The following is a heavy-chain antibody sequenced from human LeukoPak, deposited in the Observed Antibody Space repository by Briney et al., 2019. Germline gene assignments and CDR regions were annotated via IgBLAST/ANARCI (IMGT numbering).Heavy chain of an antibody. J-gene: IGHJ4*02. V-gene: IGHV5-51*01. Sequence: GESLKISCKGSGYSFTNYWIAWVRQMPGKGLELMGIIYPGDSDTRYSPPFQGQVTISADKSISTVYLQWSSLKASDTAMYYCARRSDSGWYVNYWGQGTLVTVSS. D-gene: IGHD6-19*01. CDR2: IYPGDSDT. CDR3: ARRSDSGWYVNY. CDR1: GYSFTNYW.